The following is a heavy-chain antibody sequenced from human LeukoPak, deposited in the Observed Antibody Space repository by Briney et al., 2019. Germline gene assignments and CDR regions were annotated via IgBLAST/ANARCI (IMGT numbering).Heavy chain of an antibody. J-gene: IGHJ4*02. CDR2: ISGSGGST. V-gene: IGHV3-23*01. CDR1: GFTFSSYA. Sequence: GGSLRLSCSASGFTFSSYAMSWVRQAPGKGLEWVSVISGSGGSTYYADSVKGRFTISRDNSKNTLYLQMNSLRAEDTAVYYCAKWAYDSSGYYYYFDYWGQGTLVTVSS. CDR3: AKWAYDSSGYYYYFDY. D-gene: IGHD3-22*01.